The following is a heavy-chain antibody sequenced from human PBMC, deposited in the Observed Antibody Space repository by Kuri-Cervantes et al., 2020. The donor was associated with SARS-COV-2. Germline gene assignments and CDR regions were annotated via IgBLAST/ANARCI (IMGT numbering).Heavy chain of an antibody. Sequence: GESLKISCVASGFTVTRYTMNWVRQAPGKALEWVSSISGSGSYIYYADSVKGRFTISRESGENSLFLHMNSLRGDDTAVYYCARGAYCSGGSCYGEDSYYYYMDVWGKGTTVTVSS. CDR2: ISGSGSYI. V-gene: IGHV3-21*04. CDR1: GFTVTRYT. D-gene: IGHD2-15*01. J-gene: IGHJ6*03. CDR3: ARGAYCSGGSCYGEDSYYYYMDV.